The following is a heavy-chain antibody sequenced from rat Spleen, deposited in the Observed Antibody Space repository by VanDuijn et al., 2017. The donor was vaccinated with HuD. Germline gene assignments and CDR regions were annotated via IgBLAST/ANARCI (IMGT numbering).Heavy chain of an antibody. Sequence: QVQLQQSGAELAKPGSSVKISCKASGYTFTSYDISWIKQTTGQGLEYIGYINTGSGGTYYNEKFKGKATLTVDKSSSTAFMQLSSLKPEDTAVYYCARKFGVRGYYVMDAWGQGASVTVSS. D-gene: IGHD4-3*01. CDR3: ARKFGVRGYYVMDA. J-gene: IGHJ4*01. CDR1: GYTFTSYD. CDR2: INTGSGGT. V-gene: IGHV1-57*01.